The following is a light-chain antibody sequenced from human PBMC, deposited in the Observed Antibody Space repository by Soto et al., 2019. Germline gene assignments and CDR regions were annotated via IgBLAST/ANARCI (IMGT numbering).Light chain of an antibody. CDR2: GAS. CDR3: QQYNNWPIT. Sequence: ETVMTQSPATLSVSAGEKAIVSCRASQSISSHLAWYQQKPGQPPRLLIYGASTRATGIPARFSGSGSGTEFALAITSLQSEDFAVYYCQQYNNWPITFGQGTRLEI. CDR1: QSISSH. V-gene: IGKV3D-15*01. J-gene: IGKJ5*01.